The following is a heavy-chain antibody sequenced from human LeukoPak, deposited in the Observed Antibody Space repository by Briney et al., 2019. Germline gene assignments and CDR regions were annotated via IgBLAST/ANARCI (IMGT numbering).Heavy chain of an antibody. Sequence: ASVKVSCKASGYTFTSYGISWVRQAPGQGLEWMGWISAYNGNTNYAQKLQGRVTMTTGTSTSTAYMELRSLRSDDTAVYYCARASTYYDFWSGYSVDPWGQGTLVTVSS. CDR2: ISAYNGNT. CDR1: GYTFTSYG. V-gene: IGHV1-18*01. D-gene: IGHD3-3*01. J-gene: IGHJ5*02. CDR3: ARASTYYDFWSGYSVDP.